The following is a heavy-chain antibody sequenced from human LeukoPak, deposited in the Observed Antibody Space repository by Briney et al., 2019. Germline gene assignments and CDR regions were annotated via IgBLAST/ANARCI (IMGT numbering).Heavy chain of an antibody. D-gene: IGHD6-19*01. CDR2: SYSCGSR. CDR3: AKFPEVHYSSGWYYDPFDY. CDR1: LCTVRSNY. V-gene: IGHV3-53*05. J-gene: IGHJ4*02. Sequence: PGWSLTLSCAASLCTVRSNYMRWVRPAPPKELAGVYVSYSCGSRYCADSVKCLFSIFSVNSKNTLYLQMKNLRAEDTAVYYCAKFPEVHYSSGWYYDPFDYWGQGTLVTVSS.